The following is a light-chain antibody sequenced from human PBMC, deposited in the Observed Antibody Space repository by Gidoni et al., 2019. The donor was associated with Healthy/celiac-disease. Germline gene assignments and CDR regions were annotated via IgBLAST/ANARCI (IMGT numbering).Light chain of an antibody. Sequence: EIVMQQSPATLSVSPGERATLSCRASQRVSSNLAWYQQKPGQAPRLLIYGASTRATGIPARFSGSGSGTEFTLTISSLQSEDFAVYYCQQYNNWGTFGQGTKVEIK. CDR2: GAS. CDR3: QQYNNWGT. CDR1: QRVSSN. V-gene: IGKV3-15*01. J-gene: IGKJ1*01.